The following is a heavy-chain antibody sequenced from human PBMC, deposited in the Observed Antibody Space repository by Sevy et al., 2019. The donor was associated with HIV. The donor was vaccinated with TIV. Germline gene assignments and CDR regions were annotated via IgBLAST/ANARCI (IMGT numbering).Heavy chain of an antibody. CDR1: GFTFSSYG. V-gene: IGHV3-33*01. CDR3: ARGPTVTTFFYYYYYYGMDV. D-gene: IGHD4-17*01. CDR2: IWYDGSNK. Sequence: GGSLRLSCAASGFTFSSYGMHWVRQAPGKGLEWVAVIWYDGSNKYYADSVKGRFTISRDNSKNTLYLQMNSLRAEDTAVYYCARGPTVTTFFYYYYYYGMDVWGQGTTVTVSS. J-gene: IGHJ6*02.